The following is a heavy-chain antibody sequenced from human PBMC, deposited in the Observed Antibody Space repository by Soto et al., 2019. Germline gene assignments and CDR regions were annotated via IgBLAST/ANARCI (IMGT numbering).Heavy chain of an antibody. J-gene: IGHJ3*02. CDR3: ARDRGPSGYYSDAFDI. Sequence: ASVKVSCKASGYTFTSYYMHWVRQAPGQGLEWMGIINPSGGSTSYAQKFQGRVTMTRDTSTSTVYMELSSLRSEDTAVYYCARDRGPSGYYSDAFDIWGQGAMVTVSS. V-gene: IGHV1-46*01. CDR2: INPSGGST. D-gene: IGHD3-22*01. CDR1: GYTFTSYY.